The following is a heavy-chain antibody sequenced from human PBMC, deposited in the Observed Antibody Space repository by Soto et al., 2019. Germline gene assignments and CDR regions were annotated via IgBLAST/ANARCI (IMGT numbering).Heavy chain of an antibody. D-gene: IGHD3-3*01. CDR1: GFTFSSYW. V-gene: IGHV3-7*01. CDR2: IKEDGSDM. Sequence: EVQLVESGGGLVQPGGSLRLSCAASGFTFSSYWMSWVRQAPGKGLEWVANIKEDGSDMYYLDSVKGRFTISRDNAKNSLYLQMNSLRAEDTAVYYCATEVWVYYDFWSGYSVYWGQGTLVTVSS. CDR3: ATEVWVYYDFWSGYSVY. J-gene: IGHJ4*02.